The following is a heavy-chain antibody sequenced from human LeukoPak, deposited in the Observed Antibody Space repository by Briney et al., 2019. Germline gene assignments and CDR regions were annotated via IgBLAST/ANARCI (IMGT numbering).Heavy chain of an antibody. CDR1: GFTFSNYA. J-gene: IGHJ4*02. CDR2: ISYDGSNK. Sequence: GGSLRLSCAASGFTFSNYAMHWVRQAPGKGLEWGAVISYDGSNKYYADSVKGRFAISRDNSKNTLYLLMNSLRAEDTAVYYCARDSREGYSYGSYFDYWGQGTLVTVSS. D-gene: IGHD5-18*01. V-gene: IGHV3-30*09. CDR3: ARDSREGYSYGSYFDY.